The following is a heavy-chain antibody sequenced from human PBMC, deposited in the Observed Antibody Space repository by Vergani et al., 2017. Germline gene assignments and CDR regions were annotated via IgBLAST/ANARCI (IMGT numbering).Heavy chain of an antibody. V-gene: IGHV4-59*01. CDR2: IYYSGST. Sequence: QVQLQESGPGLVKPSETLSLTCTVSGGSISSYYWSWIRQPPGKGLEWIGYIYYSGSTNYNPSLKSRVTISVDTSKNQFSLKLSSVTAADTAVYYCASSILVPAAKVWFDPWGQGTLVTVSS. J-gene: IGHJ5*02. D-gene: IGHD2-2*01. CDR1: GGSISSYY. CDR3: ASSILVPAAKVWFDP.